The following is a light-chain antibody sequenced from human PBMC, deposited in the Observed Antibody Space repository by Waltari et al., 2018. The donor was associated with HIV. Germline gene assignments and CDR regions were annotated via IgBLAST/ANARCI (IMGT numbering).Light chain of an antibody. V-gene: IGLV2-14*03. CDR2: EVT. CDR3: ASYTSSSTL. J-gene: IGLJ2*01. CDR1: SSDVGGYNF. Sequence: QSALTQPASVSGSPGQSITISCTGTSSDVGGYNFVSWFQQHPGKAPKLMIYEVTHRPSGVSNRFSGSKSGNTASLTIAGRQADDEADYYCASYTSSSTLFGGGTKLTVL.